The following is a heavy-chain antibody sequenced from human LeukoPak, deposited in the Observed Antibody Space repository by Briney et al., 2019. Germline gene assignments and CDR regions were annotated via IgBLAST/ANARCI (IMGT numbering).Heavy chain of an antibody. Sequence: GGSLRLSCAASGFTFRNYNMDWVRQAPGKGLEWVSSISRSSIYIYYADSMKGRFTISRDNAKNSLYLQMNSLRGEDTAVYYCARDGVYDYVWGSYRYYFDYWGQGTLVTVSS. CDR3: ARDGVYDYVWGSYRYYFDY. CDR2: ISRSSIYI. CDR1: GFTFRNYN. J-gene: IGHJ4*02. V-gene: IGHV3-21*01. D-gene: IGHD3-16*01.